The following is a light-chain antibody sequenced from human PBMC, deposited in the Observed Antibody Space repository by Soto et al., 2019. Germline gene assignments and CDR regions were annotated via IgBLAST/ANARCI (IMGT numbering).Light chain of an antibody. V-gene: IGKV3-20*01. CDR3: QHYSSSPPQFT. CDR1: QSVSSSY. Sequence: IVLTQSPGTLSLSPGERATLSCRASQSVSSSYLAWYQQRPGQAPRLLIFGASYRATGIPDRFSGSGSRTDFTLTIIRLEPEDIAVYYCQHYSSSPPQFTFGPGTKVDSK. CDR2: GAS. J-gene: IGKJ3*01.